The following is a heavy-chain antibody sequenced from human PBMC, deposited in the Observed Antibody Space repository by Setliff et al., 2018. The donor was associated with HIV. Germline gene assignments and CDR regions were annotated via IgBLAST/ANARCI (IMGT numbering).Heavy chain of an antibody. V-gene: IGHV1-2*04. CDR3: ARARGYSYGGLDYYGMDV. Sequence: AASVKVSCKASGYTFTGYYMHWVRQAPGQGLEWMGWINPNSGGTKYAQKFQGWVTMTRDTSISTAYMELSRLRSDDTAMYYCARARGYSYGGLDYYGMDVWGQGTTVTVSS. CDR1: GYTFTGYY. J-gene: IGHJ6*02. D-gene: IGHD5-18*01. CDR2: INPNSGGT.